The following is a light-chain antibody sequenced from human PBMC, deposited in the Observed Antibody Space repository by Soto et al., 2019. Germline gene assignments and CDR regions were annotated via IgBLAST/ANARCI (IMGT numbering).Light chain of an antibody. Sequence: EIVLTQSPGTLSLSPGERATLSCRASQSVSSSYLAWWQQKPGQAPRLLIYGASSRATGIPDRFSGNGSGTDFTLTISRLEPEDFAVYFCQQYGRSPTTFGQGTKVDIK. J-gene: IGKJ1*01. CDR1: QSVSSSY. V-gene: IGKV3-20*01. CDR2: GAS. CDR3: QQYGRSPTT.